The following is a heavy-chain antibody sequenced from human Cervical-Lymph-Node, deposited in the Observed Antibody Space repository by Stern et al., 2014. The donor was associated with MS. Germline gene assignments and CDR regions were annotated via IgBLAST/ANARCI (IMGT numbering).Heavy chain of an antibody. Sequence: VQLEESGAEVKKPGASVKVSCKASGYTFTNYDMNWVRQATGQGLEWMGWMNPNSGETLYAQKFQGRVTMTRNTSISTAYMELSSLRSEDTAVYYCASCGGSCSYYYYGMDVWGQGTTVTVSS. V-gene: IGHV1-8*01. CDR1: GYTFTNYD. D-gene: IGHD2-15*01. J-gene: IGHJ6*02. CDR3: ASCGGSCSYYYYGMDV. CDR2: MNPNSGET.